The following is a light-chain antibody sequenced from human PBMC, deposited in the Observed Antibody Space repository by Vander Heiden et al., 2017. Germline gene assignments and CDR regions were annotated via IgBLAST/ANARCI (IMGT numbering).Light chain of an antibody. CDR2: LTS. V-gene: IGKV1-39*01. J-gene: IGKJ2*01. Sequence: DIQMTQYPSSLSASVGDRVTITCRASQPITNYLNWYQQRPREAPKLLIYLTSNLHTGVPLRFGGSGSGTDFTLTISSLQPEDFATYFCQQTYSTPFTFGQGTRLDIK. CDR1: QPITNY. CDR3: QQTYSTPFT.